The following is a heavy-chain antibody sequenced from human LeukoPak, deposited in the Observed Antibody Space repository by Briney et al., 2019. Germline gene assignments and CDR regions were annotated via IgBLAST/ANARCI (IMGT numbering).Heavy chain of an antibody. D-gene: IGHD5-18*01. V-gene: IGHV1-46*01. CDR2: INPSGGST. CDR3: ARSYGYRAFDI. J-gene: IGHJ3*02. Sequence: ASVKVSCKASGYTFTSYYLHWVRQAPGQGLEWMGIINPSGGSTSYAQKFQGRVTMTRDTSTSTVYMELSSLRSEDAAVYYCARSYGYRAFDIWGQGTMVTVSS. CDR1: GYTFTSYY.